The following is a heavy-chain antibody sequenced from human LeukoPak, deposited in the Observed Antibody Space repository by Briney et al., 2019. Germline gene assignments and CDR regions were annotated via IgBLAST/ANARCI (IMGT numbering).Heavy chain of an antibody. D-gene: IGHD3-22*01. CDR1: GFTFSDYY. CDR2: ISSSGSTI. CDR3: SRHDNSAWYSFNY. J-gene: IGHJ4*02. Sequence: GGSLRLSCAASGFTFSDYYMSWIRQAPGKGLEWDSYISSSGSTIYYPDPVKGRFTISRDNAKNSVYLQMHSVRDEDTAFYYCSRHDNSAWYSFNYWGLGTLVTVSS. V-gene: IGHV3-11*04.